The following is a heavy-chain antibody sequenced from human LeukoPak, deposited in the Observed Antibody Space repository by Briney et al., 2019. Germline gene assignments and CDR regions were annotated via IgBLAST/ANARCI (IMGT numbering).Heavy chain of an antibody. D-gene: IGHD7-27*01. V-gene: IGHV3-23*01. Sequence: GGSLRLSCAVSGFTFSNYAMSWVRQAPGKGLEWVSGISGSGGSTFYADSVKGRFTISRDNSKNTLYLQMNSLRVEDTAIYYCAKDGSPFIPSGNWDWGQGTLVTVSS. J-gene: IGHJ4*02. CDR1: GFTFSNYA. CDR3: AKDGSPFIPSGNWD. CDR2: ISGSGGST.